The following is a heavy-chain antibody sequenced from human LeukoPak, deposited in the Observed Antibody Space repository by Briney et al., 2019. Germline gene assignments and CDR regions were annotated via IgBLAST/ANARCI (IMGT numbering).Heavy chain of an antibody. D-gene: IGHD3-22*01. CDR1: GFTFSSYW. Sequence: GGSLRLSCAASGFTFSSYWMHWVRQAPGKGLVWVSRINSDGSSTSYADSVKGRFTISRDNAKNTLYLQMNSLRAEDTAVYYCARERIVRLHYYGMDVWGQGTTVTVSS. V-gene: IGHV3-74*01. J-gene: IGHJ6*02. CDR2: INSDGSST. CDR3: ARERIVRLHYYGMDV.